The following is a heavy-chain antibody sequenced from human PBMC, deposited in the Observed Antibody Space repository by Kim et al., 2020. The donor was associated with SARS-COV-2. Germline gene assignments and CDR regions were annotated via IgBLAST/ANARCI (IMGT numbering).Heavy chain of an antibody. D-gene: IGHD6-13*01. CDR3: ARVALGSSSWYWFDP. J-gene: IGHJ5*02. CDR2: ISGSIDYT. Sequence: GGSLRLSCVASGFTFSDYYMSWIRQAPGKGPEWLSYISGSIDYTKYADSVDGRFTISRENAKNSLYLQMNSLSAEDTAVYYCARVALGSSSWYWFDPWGQGTLVTVSS. V-gene: IGHV3-11*05. CDR1: GFTFSDYY.